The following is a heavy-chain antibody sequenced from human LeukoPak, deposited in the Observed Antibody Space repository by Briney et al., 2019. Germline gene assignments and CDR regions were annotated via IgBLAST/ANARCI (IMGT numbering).Heavy chain of an antibody. V-gene: IGHV3-66*01. CDR2: IYSGGST. D-gene: IGHD3-10*01. CDR1: GFTFNIYG. Sequence: GGSLRLSCVASGFTFNIYGMSWVRQAPGKGLEWVSVIYSGGSTYYADSVKGRFTISRDNSKNTLYLQMNSLRAEDTAVYYCARENPWFGELPLLDYWGQGTLVTVSS. CDR3: ARENPWFGELPLLDY. J-gene: IGHJ4*02.